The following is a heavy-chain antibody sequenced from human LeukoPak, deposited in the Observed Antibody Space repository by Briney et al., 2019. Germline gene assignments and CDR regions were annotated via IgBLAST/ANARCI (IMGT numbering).Heavy chain of an antibody. CDR3: ARDSRSKTDFDY. Sequence: SETLSLTCAVYGGSFSGYYWSWIRQPPGKGLEWIGEINHSGSTNYNPSLKSRVTISVDTSKNQFSLKLSSVTAADTAVYYCARDSRSKTDFDYWGQGTLVTVSS. D-gene: IGHD3-22*01. CDR1: GGSFSGYY. V-gene: IGHV4-34*01. CDR2: INHSGST. J-gene: IGHJ4*02.